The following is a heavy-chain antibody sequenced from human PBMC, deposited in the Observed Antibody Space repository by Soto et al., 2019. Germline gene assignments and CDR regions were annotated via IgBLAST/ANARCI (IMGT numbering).Heavy chain of an antibody. V-gene: IGHV3-66*01. J-gene: IGHJ3*02. D-gene: IGHD2-15*01. CDR2: IYNEFT. Sequence: EVQLVESGGGLVQPGGSLRLSCVASGFSVTDIYMNWVRQAPGKGLEWVSVIYNEFTDYADSVRGRFSISTDSSKNALYLQMNSLRAEDSAVYYCVREPRYCSGGSCSIMGDTFDICGQGTKVTVSS. CDR3: VREPRYCSGGSCSIMGDTFDI. CDR1: GFSVTDIY.